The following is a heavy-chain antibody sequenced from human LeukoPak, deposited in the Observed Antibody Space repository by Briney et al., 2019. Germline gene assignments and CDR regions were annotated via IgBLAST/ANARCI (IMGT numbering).Heavy chain of an antibody. D-gene: IGHD6-13*01. CDR3: LTTSFRTSSTWWYFDY. Sequence: GGSLRLSCAASGFTVGSSYLSWVRQAPAKGLEWVSVIYSSGTTYYADSVRGRFTISRDSSKNTLYLQMNSLRTEDTAVYYCLTTSFRTSSTWWYFDYWGQGTLVTVSS. CDR1: GFTVGSSY. V-gene: IGHV3-53*01. CDR2: IYSSGTT. J-gene: IGHJ4*02.